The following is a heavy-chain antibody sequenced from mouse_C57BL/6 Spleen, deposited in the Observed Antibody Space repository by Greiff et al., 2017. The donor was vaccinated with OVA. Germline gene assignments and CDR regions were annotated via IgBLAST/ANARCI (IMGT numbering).Heavy chain of an antibody. V-gene: IGHV1-52*01. CDR1: GYTFTSYW. D-gene: IGHD1-1*01. CDR2: IDPSDSET. Sequence: QVQLQQPGAELVRPGSSVKLSCKASGYTFTSYWMHWVKQRPIQGLEWIGNIDPSDSETHYNQKFKDKATLTVDKSSSTAYMQLSSLTSEDSAVYYGARGGGSSYFDYWGQGTTLTVSS. CDR3: ARGGGSSYFDY. J-gene: IGHJ2*01.